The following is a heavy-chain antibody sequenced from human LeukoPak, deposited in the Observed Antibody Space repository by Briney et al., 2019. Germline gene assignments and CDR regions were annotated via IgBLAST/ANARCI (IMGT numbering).Heavy chain of an antibody. CDR2: IYYSGST. CDR3: ARQGWFGELLSPLDY. D-gene: IGHD3-10*01. J-gene: IGHJ4*02. CDR1: GGSISSSSYY. V-gene: IGHV4-39*01. Sequence: SETLSLTCTVSGGSISSSSYYWGWIRQPPGKGLEWIGSIYYSGSTYYNPSLKSRVAISVDTSKNQFSLKLSSVTASDTAVYYCARQGWFGELLSPLDYWGQGTLVTVSS.